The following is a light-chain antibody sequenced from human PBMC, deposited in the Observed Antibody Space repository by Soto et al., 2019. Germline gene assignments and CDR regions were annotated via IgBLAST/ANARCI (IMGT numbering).Light chain of an antibody. J-gene: IGKJ1*01. CDR3: QQYNNWPRT. V-gene: IGKV3-15*01. Sequence: EIVLTQSPVTLSLSTGERATLSCRASQSVSSNLAWYQQKPGQAPRLLIYGASTRATGIPARFSGSGSGTEFTLTISSLQSEDFAVYYCQQYNNWPRTFGQGTKVDIK. CDR2: GAS. CDR1: QSVSSN.